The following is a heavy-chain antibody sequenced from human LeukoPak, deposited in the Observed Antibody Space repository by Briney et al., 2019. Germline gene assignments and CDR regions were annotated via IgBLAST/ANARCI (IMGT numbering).Heavy chain of an antibody. Sequence: ASVKVSCKASGGTFSSYAISWVRQAPGQGLEWMGRIIPIFGTANYAQKFQGRVTITADESTSTAYMELSSLRSEDTAVYYCARVTAEASWIQHSYYFDYWGQGTLVTVSS. J-gene: IGHJ4*02. CDR1: GGTFSSYA. V-gene: IGHV1-69*13. D-gene: IGHD5-18*01. CDR3: ARVTAEASWIQHSYYFDY. CDR2: IIPIFGTA.